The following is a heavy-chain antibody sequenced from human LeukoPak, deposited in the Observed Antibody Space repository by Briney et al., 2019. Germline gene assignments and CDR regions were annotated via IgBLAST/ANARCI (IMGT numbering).Heavy chain of an antibody. J-gene: IGHJ3*02. CDR2: ISYDGSNK. CDR1: GFTFSSYA. D-gene: IGHD3-22*01. V-gene: IGHV3-30*04. Sequence: GGSLRLSCAASGFTFSSYAMHWVRQAPGKGLEWVAVISYDGSNKYYADSVKGRFTISRDNSKNTLYLQMNSLRAEDTAVYYCARTITMIVVGLYRGAFDIWGQGTMVTVSS. CDR3: ARTITMIVVGLYRGAFDI.